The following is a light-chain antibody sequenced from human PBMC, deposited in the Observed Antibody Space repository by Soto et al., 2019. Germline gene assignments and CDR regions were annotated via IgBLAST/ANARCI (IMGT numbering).Light chain of an antibody. CDR2: GAS. CDR1: QSVSSNY. Sequence: EIVLTQSPGTLPLSPGERATLSCRASQSVSSNYLVWYQQKPGQAPRPLIYGASSRATGIPDRFSGSGSGTDFTLTISRLEPEDLAVYYCQQYANSPFTFGQGTKLEIK. V-gene: IGKV3-20*01. CDR3: QQYANSPFT. J-gene: IGKJ2*01.